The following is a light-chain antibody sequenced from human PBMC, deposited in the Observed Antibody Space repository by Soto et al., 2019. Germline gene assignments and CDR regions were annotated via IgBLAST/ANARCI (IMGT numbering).Light chain of an antibody. CDR1: SSDVGGYNY. CDR3: SSYTSSSTLVV. V-gene: IGLV2-14*01. Sequence: QSALTQPASVSGSPGQSIPISCTGTSSDVGGYNYVSWYQQHPGKAPKLMIYEVSNRPSGVSNRFSGSKSGNTASLTISGLQAEAEADYYCSSYTSSSTLVVFGGGTKLTVL. J-gene: IGLJ2*01. CDR2: EVS.